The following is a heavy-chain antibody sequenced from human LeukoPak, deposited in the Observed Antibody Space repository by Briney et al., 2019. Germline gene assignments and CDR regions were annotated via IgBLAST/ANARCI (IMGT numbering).Heavy chain of an antibody. CDR3: AKERTGGWPFDY. CDR2: ISGSRGTT. CDR1: GFTFSNYA. J-gene: IGHJ4*02. D-gene: IGHD6-19*01. V-gene: IGHV3-23*01. Sequence: GGSLRLSCAASGFTFSNYAMSWVRQAPGKGLEWVSGISGSRGTTYYADSVKGRLTISRDNSKNTLYLQMNSLRADDTAVHYCAKERTGGWPFDYWGQGTLVTVSS.